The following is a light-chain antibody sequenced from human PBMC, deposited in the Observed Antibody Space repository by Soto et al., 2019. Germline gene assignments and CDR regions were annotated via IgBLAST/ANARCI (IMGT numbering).Light chain of an antibody. CDR1: QDIRNF. CDR3: QKYSSVPV. Sequence: DIPMTQSPTSLSASVGDRVTITCRASQDIRNFVAWYQQKPGKAPKLLIYAASTLQSGVPSRFSGSGSGTDFTLTINILQPEDAATYSCQKYSSVPVFGPGTKVEIK. J-gene: IGKJ3*01. V-gene: IGKV1-27*01. CDR2: AAS.